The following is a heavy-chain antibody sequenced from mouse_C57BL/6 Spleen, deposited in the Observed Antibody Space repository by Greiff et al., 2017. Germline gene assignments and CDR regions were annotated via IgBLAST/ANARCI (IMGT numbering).Heavy chain of an antibody. CDR3: ARNYYGSSYVALFDY. CDR1: GFTFSDYG. Sequence: EVQRVESGGGLVKPGGSLKLSCAASGFTFSDYGMHWVRQAPEKGLEWVAYISSGSSTIYYADTVKGRFTISRDNAKNTLFLQMTSLRSEDTAMYYCARNYYGSSYVALFDYWGQGTTLTVSS. J-gene: IGHJ2*01. V-gene: IGHV5-17*01. CDR2: ISSGSSTI. D-gene: IGHD1-1*01.